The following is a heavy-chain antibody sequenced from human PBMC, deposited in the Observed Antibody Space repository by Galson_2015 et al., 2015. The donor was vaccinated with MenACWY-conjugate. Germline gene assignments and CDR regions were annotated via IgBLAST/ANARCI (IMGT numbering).Heavy chain of an antibody. CDR1: GFTFSSYW. V-gene: IGHV3-74*01. J-gene: IGHJ6*03. D-gene: IGHD3-16*01. CDR3: ARSYVPGSDRKNDYMDV. Sequence: SLRLSCAASGFTFSSYWMRWVRHAPGKGLVWVSRVNSDGSGTGYADSVKGRFTISRDNAKNMLFLQMNSLKVEDTAVYYCARSYVPGSDRKNDYMDVWGRGTTVTAAS. CDR2: VNSDGSGT.